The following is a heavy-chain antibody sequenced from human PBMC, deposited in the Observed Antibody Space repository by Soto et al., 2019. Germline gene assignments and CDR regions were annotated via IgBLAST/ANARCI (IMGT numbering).Heavy chain of an antibody. CDR1: DTTHW. Sequence: GESLKISCKASDTTHWIGWVRQKPGKGLEWMGIIYPGDSDTKYSPSFQGQVTISVDKSISTAYLHWSSLKASDTATYYCARLVNYYFGMEVWGIGTTVTVSA. V-gene: IGHV5-51*01. CDR3: ARLVNYYFGMEV. CDR2: IYPGDSDT. J-gene: IGHJ6*04.